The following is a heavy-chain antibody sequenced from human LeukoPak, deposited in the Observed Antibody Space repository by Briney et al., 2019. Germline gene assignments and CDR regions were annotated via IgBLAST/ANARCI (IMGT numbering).Heavy chain of an antibody. V-gene: IGHV4-59*01. CDR1: GGSISSYY. CDR3: ARDGRYCSGGSCYATKYYYYYMDV. CDR2: IYYSGST. D-gene: IGHD2-15*01. J-gene: IGHJ6*03. Sequence: PSETLSLTCTVSGGSISSYYWSWIRKPPGKGLGWIGYIYYSGSTNYNPSLKSRVTISVDTSKNQFSLKLSSVTAADTAVYYCARDGRYCSGGSCYATKYYYYYMDVWGKGTTVTVSS.